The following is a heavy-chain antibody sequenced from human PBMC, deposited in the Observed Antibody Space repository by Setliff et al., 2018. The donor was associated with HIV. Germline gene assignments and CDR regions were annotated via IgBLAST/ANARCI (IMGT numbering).Heavy chain of an antibody. V-gene: IGHV3-23*03. D-gene: IGHD2-2*01. CDR2: IFSGDSTT. Sequence: GGSLRLSCAASGFTFSNFAMSWVRQAPGKGLEWVSVIFSGDSTTHYADSVMGRFTIARDNSENMLYLQMNSLRAEDTAIYYCAKKGYCSSGTCHRDWYYYLDVWGKGTTVTVSS. CDR1: GFTFSNFA. J-gene: IGHJ6*03. CDR3: AKKGYCSSGTCHRDWYYYLDV.